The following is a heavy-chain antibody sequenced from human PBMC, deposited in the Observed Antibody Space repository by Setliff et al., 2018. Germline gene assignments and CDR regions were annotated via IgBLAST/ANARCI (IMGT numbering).Heavy chain of an antibody. Sequence: PGESLKLSCKGSGYPFSDNWIGWVRQVPGKGLEWMGIIYPGDSDCRYSPSFQGQVTFSVDKSISTAYLQWSSLKASDTAIYYCVRQVGSGSGDYYSPNYYLYYYMDVWGQGTTVTVSS. CDR3: VRQVGSGSGDYYSPNYYLYYYMDV. V-gene: IGHV5-51*01. J-gene: IGHJ6*03. D-gene: IGHD3-10*01. CDR2: IYPGDSDC. CDR1: GYPFSDNW.